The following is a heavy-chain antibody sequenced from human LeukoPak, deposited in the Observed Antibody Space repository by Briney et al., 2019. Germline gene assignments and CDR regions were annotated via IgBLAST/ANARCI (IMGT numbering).Heavy chain of an antibody. V-gene: IGHV3-30*18. CDR3: AKPQHYDTSSLGYFQH. CDR1: GFTFSSYG. J-gene: IGHJ1*01. CDR2: ISYDGSNK. D-gene: IGHD3-9*01. Sequence: GGSLRLSCAASGFTFSSYGMHWVRQAPGKGLEWVAVISYDGSNKYYADSVKGRFTISRDNSKNTLYLQMNSLRAEDTAVYYCAKPQHYDTSSLGYFQHWGQGTLVTVSS.